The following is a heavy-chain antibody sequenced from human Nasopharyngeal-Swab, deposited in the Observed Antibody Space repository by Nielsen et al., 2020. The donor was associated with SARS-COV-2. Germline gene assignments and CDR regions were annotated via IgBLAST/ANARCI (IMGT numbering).Heavy chain of an antibody. CDR2: IYPGDSDT. V-gene: IGHV5-51*01. J-gene: IGHJ5*02. CDR3: ARHGLKGNWFDP. D-gene: IGHD3-22*01. Sequence: VRQMPGKGLEWMEIIYPGDSDTRYSPSFQGQVTISADKSISTAYLQWSSLKASDTAMYYCARHGLKGNWFDPWGQGTLVTVSS.